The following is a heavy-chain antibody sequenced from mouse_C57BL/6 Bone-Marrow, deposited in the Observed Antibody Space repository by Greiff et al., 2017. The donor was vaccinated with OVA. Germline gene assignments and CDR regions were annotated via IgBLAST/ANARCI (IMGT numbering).Heavy chain of an antibody. CDR1: GYSFTSYY. V-gene: IGHV1-66*01. CDR3: ARCDYDEGYAMDY. D-gene: IGHD2-4*01. J-gene: IGHJ4*01. Sequence: VKLVESGPELVKPGASVKISCKASGYSFTSYYIHWVKQRPGQGLEWIGWIYPGSGNTKYNEKFKGKATLTADTSSSTAYMQLSSLTSEDSAVYYCARCDYDEGYAMDYWGQGTSVTVSS. CDR2: IYPGSGNT.